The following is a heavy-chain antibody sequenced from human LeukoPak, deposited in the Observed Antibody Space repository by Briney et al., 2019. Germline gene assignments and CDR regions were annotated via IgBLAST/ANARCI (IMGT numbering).Heavy chain of an antibody. J-gene: IGHJ5*02. Sequence: PSETLSLTCAVYGGSFSGYYWSWIRQPPGKGLEWIGEINHSGSTNYNPSLKSRVTISVDTSKNQFSLKLSSVTAADTAVYYCASLKRTYYYGSGSYYNDGGWFDPWGQGTLVTVSS. V-gene: IGHV4-34*01. CDR3: ASLKRTYYYGSGSYYNDGGWFDP. D-gene: IGHD3-10*01. CDR2: INHSGST. CDR1: GGSFSGYY.